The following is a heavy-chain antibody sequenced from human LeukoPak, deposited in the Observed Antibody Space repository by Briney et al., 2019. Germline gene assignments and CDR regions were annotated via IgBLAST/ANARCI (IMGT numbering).Heavy chain of an antibody. Sequence: GGSLRLSCAASGFTFSSYSMSWVRQAPGKGLEWVSSISGGGAGTYYADSVRGRFTISRDNSKNTLYLQMNSLRAEDTALYYCAKDFVRYNIQFDYWGQGALVTVSS. V-gene: IGHV3-23*01. J-gene: IGHJ4*02. CDR2: ISGGGAGT. CDR1: GFTFSSYS. CDR3: AKDFVRYNIQFDY. D-gene: IGHD1-1*01.